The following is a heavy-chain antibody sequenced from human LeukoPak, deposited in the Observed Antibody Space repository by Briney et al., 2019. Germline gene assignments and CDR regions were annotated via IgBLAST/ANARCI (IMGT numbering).Heavy chain of an antibody. CDR2: IRYDGSNK. V-gene: IGHV3-30*02. CDR3: AKDRETITGTFEY. Sequence: PGGSLRLSCAASGFTFSSYGMHWVRQAPGKGLEWVAFIRYDGSNKYYADSVKGRFTISRDNSKNTLYLQMNSLRAEDTAVYYCAKDRETITGTFEYWGQGTLVTVSS. J-gene: IGHJ4*02. CDR1: GFTFSSYG. D-gene: IGHD1-7*01.